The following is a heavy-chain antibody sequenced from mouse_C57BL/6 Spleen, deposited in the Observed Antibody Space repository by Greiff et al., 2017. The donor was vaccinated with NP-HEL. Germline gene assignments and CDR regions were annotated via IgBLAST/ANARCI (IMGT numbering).Heavy chain of an antibody. CDR1: GFTFSDYY. V-gene: IGHV5-16*01. CDR3: ARDLNYYFDY. CDR2: INYDGSST. Sequence: EVQRVESEGGLVQPGSSMKLSCTASGFTFSDYYMAWVRQVPEKGLEWVANINYDGSSTYYLDSLKSRFIISRDNAKNILYLQMSSLKSEDTATYYCARDLNYYFDYWGQGTTLTVSS. J-gene: IGHJ2*01.